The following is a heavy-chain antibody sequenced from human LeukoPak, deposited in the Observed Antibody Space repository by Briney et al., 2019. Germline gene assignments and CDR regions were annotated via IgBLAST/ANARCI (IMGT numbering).Heavy chain of an antibody. CDR2: IYYSGST. J-gene: IGHJ4*02. Sequence: PSETLSLTCTVSGASISGYYWSWIRQPPGKGLEWIGYIYYSGSTSYNPSLKSRVTISVDTSKNQFSLKLSSVTAADTAVYYCAKDLGLRGIYGPRGGKTIDYWGQGTLVTVSS. CDR1: GASISGYY. CDR3: AKDLGLRGIYGPRGGKTIDY. V-gene: IGHV4-59*01. D-gene: IGHD2-21*01.